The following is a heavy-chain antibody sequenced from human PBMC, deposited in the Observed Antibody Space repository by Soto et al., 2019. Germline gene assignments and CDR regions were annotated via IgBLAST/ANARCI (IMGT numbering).Heavy chain of an antibody. V-gene: IGHV1-18*01. CDR1: GYGFTTYG. CDR3: ARGRYGDY. J-gene: IGHJ4*02. Sequence: QVHLVQSGAEVKKPGASVKVSCKGSGYGFTTYGITWVRQAPGQGLEWMAWISAHNGNTNYAQKLQGRVTVTRDTSTSTAYMELRSLRSDDTAVYYCARGRYGDYCCQGALVTVSS. CDR2: ISAHNGNT. D-gene: IGHD1-1*01.